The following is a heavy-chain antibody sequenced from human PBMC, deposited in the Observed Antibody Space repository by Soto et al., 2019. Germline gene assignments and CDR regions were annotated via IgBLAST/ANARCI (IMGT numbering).Heavy chain of an antibody. V-gene: IGHV1-69*13. CDR2: IIPTFGTA. Sequence: ASLKVSCKASGGTFSSYAISWVRQAPGQGLEWMGGIIPTFGTANYAQKFQGRVTITADESTSTAYMELSSLRSEDTAVYYCARDGYYYDSSGYYYYFDYWGQGTLVTVSS. CDR3: ARDGYYYDSSGYYYYFDY. CDR1: GGTFSSYA. J-gene: IGHJ4*02. D-gene: IGHD3-22*01.